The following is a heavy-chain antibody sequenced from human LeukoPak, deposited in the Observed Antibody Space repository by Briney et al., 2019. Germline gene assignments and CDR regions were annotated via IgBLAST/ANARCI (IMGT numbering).Heavy chain of an antibody. D-gene: IGHD2-15*01. V-gene: IGHV3-23*01. Sequence: GSLRLSWAASGFTFSSYAMSWVRQAPGKGLEWVSAISGSGGSTYYADSVKGRFTISRDNSKNTLYLQMNSLRAEDTAVYYCAKGQGVAASYYYMDVWGKGTTVTVSS. CDR1: GFTFSSYA. CDR2: ISGSGGST. J-gene: IGHJ6*03. CDR3: AKGQGVAASYYYMDV.